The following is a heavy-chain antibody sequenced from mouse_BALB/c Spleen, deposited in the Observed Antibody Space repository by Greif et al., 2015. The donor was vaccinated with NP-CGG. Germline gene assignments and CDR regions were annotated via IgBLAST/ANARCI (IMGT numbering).Heavy chain of an antibody. CDR2: ISSGGST. CDR3: ARGKGLWLRRGTDWYFDV. J-gene: IGHJ1*01. V-gene: IGHV5-6-5*01. Sequence: EVHLVESGGGLVKPGGSLKLSCAASGFTFSSYAMSWVRQTPEKRLEWVASISSGGSTYYPDSVKGRFTISRDNARNILYLQMSSLRSEDTAMYYCARGKGLWLRRGTDWYFDVWGAGTTVTVSS. CDR1: GFTFSSYA. D-gene: IGHD2-2*01.